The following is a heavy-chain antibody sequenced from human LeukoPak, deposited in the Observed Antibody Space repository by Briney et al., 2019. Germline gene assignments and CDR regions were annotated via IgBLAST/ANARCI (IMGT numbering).Heavy chain of an antibody. Sequence: ASVKVSCKASGYTFTSYAMHWVRQAPGQRLEWMGWINAGNGNTKYSQKFQGRVTITRDTSASTAYMELSSLRSEDTAVYYCARDRGGATAVGAFDIWGQGTMVTVSS. J-gene: IGHJ3*02. V-gene: IGHV1-3*01. CDR1: GYTFTSYA. CDR2: INAGNGNT. CDR3: ARDRGGATAVGAFDI. D-gene: IGHD1-26*01.